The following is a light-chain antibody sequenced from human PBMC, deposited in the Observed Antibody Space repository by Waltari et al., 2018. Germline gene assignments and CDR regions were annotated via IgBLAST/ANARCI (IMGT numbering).Light chain of an antibody. CDR1: SSAGGDYNY. Sequence: QSALTQPRPESGSPGQSVTISCPGPSSAGGDYNYVSRYQQHSGKAPKLMIYDVSKRPSGGPDRFSGSKSGNTASLTISGLQAEDEADYYCCSYAGSYVFGTGTKVTVL. V-gene: IGLV2-11*01. J-gene: IGLJ1*01. CDR3: CSYAGSYV. CDR2: DVS.